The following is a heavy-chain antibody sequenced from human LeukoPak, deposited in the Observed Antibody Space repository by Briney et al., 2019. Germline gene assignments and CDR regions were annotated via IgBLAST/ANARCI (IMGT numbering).Heavy chain of an antibody. CDR1: GFTFTDSY. CDR3: ARGNWYYYYYMDV. V-gene: IGHV3-11*01. CDR2: ISSSGSTI. J-gene: IGHJ6*03. D-gene: IGHD2/OR15-2a*01. Sequence: GGSLRLSCAASGFTFTDSYMTWVRQAPGKGLEWVSYISSSGSTIYYADSVKGRFTISRDNAKNSLYLQMNSLRAEDTAVYYCARGNWYYYYYMDVWGKGTTVTISS.